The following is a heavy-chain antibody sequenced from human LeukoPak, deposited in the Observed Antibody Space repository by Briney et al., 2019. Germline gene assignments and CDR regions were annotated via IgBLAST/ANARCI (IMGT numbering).Heavy chain of an antibody. CDR3: ARLSPVYVDITKATDDY. CDR2: TYYRSKWYF. Sequence: SQTLSLTCAISGDSVSSNSAAWNWIRQSPSRGLEWLGTTYYRSKWYFDYAVSVQSRITIKPDTSKNQFSLQLTSVTPEDTAVYYCARLSPVYVDITKATDDYWGQGTLVTVSS. D-gene: IGHD5-12*01. CDR1: GDSVSSNSAA. V-gene: IGHV6-1*01. J-gene: IGHJ4*02.